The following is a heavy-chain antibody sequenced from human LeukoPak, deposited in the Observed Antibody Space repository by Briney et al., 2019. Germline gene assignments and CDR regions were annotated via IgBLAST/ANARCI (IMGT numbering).Heavy chain of an antibody. CDR1: GGTFSSYA. J-gene: IGHJ4*02. V-gene: IGHV1-69*04. CDR2: IIPIFGIA. CDR3: ASTSGSSGWYSPPDY. Sequence: SVKVTCKASGGTFSSYAISWVRQAPGQGLEWMGRIIPIFGIANYAQKFQGRVTITADKSTSTAYMELSSLRSEDTAVYYCASTSGSSGWYSPPDYWGQGTLVTVSS. D-gene: IGHD6-19*01.